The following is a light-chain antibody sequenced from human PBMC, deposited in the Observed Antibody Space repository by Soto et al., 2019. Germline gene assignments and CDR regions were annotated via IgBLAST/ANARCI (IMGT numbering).Light chain of an antibody. CDR2: DAS. V-gene: IGKV3-20*01. J-gene: IGKJ1*01. Sequence: ENVVTQSPGTLSLSPGERATLSCRASQSVSSNYLAWYQQKPGQAPRLLIYDASSRATGIPDRFSGSGSGTDFYLTISRLEPEDFAVYFCQQYGSSPRTFGQGTKVEIK. CDR1: QSVSSNY. CDR3: QQYGSSPRT.